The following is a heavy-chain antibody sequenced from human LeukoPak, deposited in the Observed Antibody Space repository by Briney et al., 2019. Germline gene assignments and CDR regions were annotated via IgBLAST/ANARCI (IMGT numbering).Heavy chain of an antibody. Sequence: SETLSLTCTVSGASITSSYWSWIRQPPGRGQEWIGYVYYSGNTNYNPSLKSRVTLSVDMSKNQFSLKLNSVTAADTAIYYCARGYYDSRGYSNAFDIWGQGTMVTVSS. J-gene: IGHJ3*02. CDR1: GASITSSY. D-gene: IGHD3-22*01. V-gene: IGHV4-59*01. CDR2: VYYSGNT. CDR3: ARGYYDSRGYSNAFDI.